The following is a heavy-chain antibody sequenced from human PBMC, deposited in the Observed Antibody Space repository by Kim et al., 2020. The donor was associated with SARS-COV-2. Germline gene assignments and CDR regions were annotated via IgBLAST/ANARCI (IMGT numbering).Heavy chain of an antibody. J-gene: IGHJ4*02. V-gene: IGHV3-7*03. CDR3: ARMTDHYYIWGSYRPYYFDY. Sequence: GGSLRLSCAPSGFTFSGYWMSWVRQAPGKGLDWVATIKQDGSEKYYGDSVKGRFTISRDNAKNSLYLQMNSLRAEDTAVYYCARMTDHYYIWGSYRPYYFDYWGQGTLVTVSS. CDR2: IKQDGSEK. D-gene: IGHD3-16*02. CDR1: GFTFSGYW.